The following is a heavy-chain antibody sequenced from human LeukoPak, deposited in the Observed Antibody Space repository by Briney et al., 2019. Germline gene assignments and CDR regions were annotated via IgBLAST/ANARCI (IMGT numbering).Heavy chain of an antibody. CDR1: GFTVSINY. D-gene: IGHD3-22*01. CDR3: AREGYYYDSSGYHWR. V-gene: IGHV3-53*01. J-gene: IGHJ4*02. CDR2: IYSGGST. Sequence: GGSLRLSCAASGFTVSINYMSWVRQAPGKGLEWVSVIYSGGSTYYADSVKGRFTISRDNSKNTLYLQMNSLRAEDTAVYYCAREGYYYDSSGYHWRWGQGTLVTVSS.